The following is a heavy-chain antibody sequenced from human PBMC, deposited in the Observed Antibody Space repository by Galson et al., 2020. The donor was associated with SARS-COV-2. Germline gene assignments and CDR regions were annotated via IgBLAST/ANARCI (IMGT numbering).Heavy chain of an antibody. V-gene: IGHV4-4*02. Sequence: SETLSLTCAVSGDSIRSGHWWCWVRQPPGKGLEWIGEIYQSENTNYNPSLKSRVTISLDTSKNHFSLKLSSASAADTAVYYCARGGNWFDPWGQGTLVTVSS. D-gene: IGHD1-26*01. J-gene: IGHJ5*02. CDR2: IYQSENT. CDR1: GDSIRSGHW. CDR3: ARGGNWFDP.